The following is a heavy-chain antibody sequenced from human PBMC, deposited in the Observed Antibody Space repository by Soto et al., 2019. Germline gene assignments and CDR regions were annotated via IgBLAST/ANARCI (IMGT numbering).Heavy chain of an antibody. V-gene: IGHV3-33*01. Sequence: GGSLRLSCAASGFTFSSYGMHWVRQAPGKGLEWVAVIWYDGSNKYYADSVKGRFTISRDNSKNTLYLQMNSLRAEDTAVYYCARDGGVVVAATQGIDYWGQGTLVTVSS. CDR3: ARDGGVVVAATQGIDY. CDR1: GFTFSSYG. J-gene: IGHJ4*02. D-gene: IGHD2-15*01. CDR2: IWYDGSNK.